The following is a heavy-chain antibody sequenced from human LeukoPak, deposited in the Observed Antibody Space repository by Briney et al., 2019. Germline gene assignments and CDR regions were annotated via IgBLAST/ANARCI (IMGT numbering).Heavy chain of an antibody. Sequence: GGSLRLSCAASGFTFSSYALHWVRQAPGKGLEWVAVISYDGSNKYYGDSVKGRFTISRDNSKNTLYLQMNSLRTEDTAAYYCARERPGVGVTSASFDYWGQGTLVTVSS. D-gene: IGHD1-26*01. CDR3: ARERPGVGVTSASFDY. CDR1: GFTFSSYA. V-gene: IGHV3-30-3*01. CDR2: ISYDGSNK. J-gene: IGHJ4*02.